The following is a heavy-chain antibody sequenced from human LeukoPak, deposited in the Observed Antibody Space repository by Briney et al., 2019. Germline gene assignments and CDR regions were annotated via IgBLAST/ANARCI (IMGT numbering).Heavy chain of an antibody. CDR1: GFTFIRYA. CDR3: AKRAGLASAGHDAFYI. CDR2: ISYDGSNK. V-gene: IGHV3-30*18. D-gene: IGHD6-13*01. J-gene: IGHJ3*02. Sequence: PGGSLRLSCAAPGFTFIRYAMHWVRQAPGKGLEWMAVISYDGSNKYYADSVKGRFTISRDNSKNTLYLQMNSLRAEDTAVYYCAKRAGLASAGHDAFYIWGQGTMVTVSS.